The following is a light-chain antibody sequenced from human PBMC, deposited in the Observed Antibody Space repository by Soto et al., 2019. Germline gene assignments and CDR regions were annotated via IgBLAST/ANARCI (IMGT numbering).Light chain of an antibody. Sequence: QSVLTQPPSVSGAPGQRVTISCTGSSSNIGAGYDVHWYQQLPGTAPKLLIYGNSNRPSGVPDRFSGSKSGTSASLAITGLQAEDEAPYYCQSYDSSLSVVFGTGTKGTVL. CDR1: SSNIGAGYD. V-gene: IGLV1-40*01. CDR3: QSYDSSLSVV. CDR2: GNS. J-gene: IGLJ1*01.